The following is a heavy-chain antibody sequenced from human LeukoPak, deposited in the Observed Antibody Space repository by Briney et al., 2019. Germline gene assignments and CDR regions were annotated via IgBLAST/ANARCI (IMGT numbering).Heavy chain of an antibody. V-gene: IGHV3-30*18. D-gene: IGHD2-15*01. CDR3: AKEGRVVVSMGDAFDI. J-gene: IGHJ3*02. CDR1: GFTFSYYG. Sequence: PGGSLRLSCVASGFTFSYYGIHWVRQAPGKGLEWVAVISSDGSSKYYEDSVKGRFTISRDNSKKTLYLQMNSLRTEDTAVYYCAKEGRVVVSMGDAFDIWGQGTTVTVSS. CDR2: ISSDGSSK.